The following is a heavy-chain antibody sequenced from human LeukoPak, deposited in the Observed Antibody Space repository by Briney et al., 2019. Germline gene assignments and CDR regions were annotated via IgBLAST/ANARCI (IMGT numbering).Heavy chain of an antibody. CDR1: GFDFGAYE. CDR2: FAGSDTTT. Sequence: GGSLRLSCAASGFDFGAYEMNWVRQAPGKGLEWVAYFAGSDTTTYYADSVKGRFTISRDNARNSLYLQMNSLRADDTALYYCARQAYPWKYWGQGTLVTVSS. CDR3: ARQAYPWKY. D-gene: IGHD3-16*01. J-gene: IGHJ4*02. V-gene: IGHV3-48*03.